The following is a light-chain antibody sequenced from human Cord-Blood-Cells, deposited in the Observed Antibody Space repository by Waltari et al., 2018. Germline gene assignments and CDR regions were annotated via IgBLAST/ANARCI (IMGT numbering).Light chain of an antibody. V-gene: IGLV1-47*01. Sequence: QSVLTQPPSASGTPRQRVTIPCSGSSANLGSNYVYWYQHLPGTAPKLLIYRNNQRPSGVPDRFSGSKSGTSASLAISGLRSEDEADYYCAAWDDSLSGPVFGGGTKLTVL. CDR1: SANLGSNY. CDR3: AAWDDSLSGPV. CDR2: RNN. J-gene: IGLJ3*02.